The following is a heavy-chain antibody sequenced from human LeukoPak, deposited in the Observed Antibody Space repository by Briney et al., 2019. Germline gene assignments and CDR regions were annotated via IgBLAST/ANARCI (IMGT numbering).Heavy chain of an antibody. D-gene: IGHD3-16*01. J-gene: IGHJ3*02. CDR2: ISVSGGNT. Sequence: GGSLRLSCAASGFTFNSYGMSWVRQAPGKGLEWVSLISVSGGNTYYADSVKGRFTISRDNSKNTLYLQMNTLRAEDTAVYYCARARGRSINDAFDIWGQGTMVTVSS. CDR3: ARARGRSINDAFDI. V-gene: IGHV3-23*01. CDR1: GFTFNSYG.